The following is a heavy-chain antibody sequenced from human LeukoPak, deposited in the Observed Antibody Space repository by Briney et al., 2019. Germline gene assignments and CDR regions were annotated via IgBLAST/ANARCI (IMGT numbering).Heavy chain of an antibody. CDR3: AGKFPFDY. V-gene: IGHV3-23*01. CDR1: GFTFSNYA. CDR2: ISGSDGST. J-gene: IGHJ4*02. Sequence: GGSLRLSCAASGFTFSNYATSWVRQAPGKGLEWVSAISGSDGSTNYADSVKGRFTISRDNSKNTLYLQMNSLRAEDTAVYYCAGKFPFDYWGQGTLVTVSS.